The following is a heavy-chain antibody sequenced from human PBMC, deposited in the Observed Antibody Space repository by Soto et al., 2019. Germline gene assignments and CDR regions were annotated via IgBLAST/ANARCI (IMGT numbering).Heavy chain of an antibody. V-gene: IGHV1-69*06. D-gene: IGHD3-9*01. CDR1: GGVFSNYA. Sequence: QVQLVQSGAEVKQPGSSVKVSCKASGGVFSNYALTWVRQAPGQGPEWVGGLVPVFGTPNYAPKFQGRVKGTADKSTRTRYLKLSNMTSTDTDIYFFARASHYDSTGYYFAPWGQRPLVIFSS. CDR3: ARASHYDSTGYYFAP. CDR2: LVPVFGTP. J-gene: IGHJ5*02.